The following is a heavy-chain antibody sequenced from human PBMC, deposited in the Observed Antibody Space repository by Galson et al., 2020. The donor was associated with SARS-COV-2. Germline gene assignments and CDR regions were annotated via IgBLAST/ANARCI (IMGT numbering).Heavy chain of an antibody. CDR1: GYTLTELF. J-gene: IGHJ5*02. CDR2: IDHEDGEP. Sequence: ASVKVSCQVSGYTLTELFLHWLRQPPAKGLAWMGGIDHEDGEPNYSHKFQDRVTMTEDTSTDTAYMELSSLRAKGTAVYYLATAPSYYDESSGPWDWFDPWGQGTLVTVSS. CDR3: ATAPSYYDESSGPWDWFDP. D-gene: IGHD3-22*01. V-gene: IGHV1-24*01.